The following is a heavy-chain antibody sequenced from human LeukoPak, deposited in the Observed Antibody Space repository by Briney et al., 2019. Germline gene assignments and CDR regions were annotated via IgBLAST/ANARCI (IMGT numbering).Heavy chain of an antibody. J-gene: IGHJ4*02. D-gene: IGHD3-22*01. CDR3: AKGSSGPFDY. CDR1: GLTFSSYG. CDR2: IWYDGSNK. Sequence: PGGSLRLSCAASGLTFSSYGMHWVRQAPGKGLEWVAVIWYDGSNKYYADSVKGRFTISRDNSKNTLYLQMNSLRAEDTAVYYCAKGSSGPFDYWGQGTLVTVSS. V-gene: IGHV3-33*06.